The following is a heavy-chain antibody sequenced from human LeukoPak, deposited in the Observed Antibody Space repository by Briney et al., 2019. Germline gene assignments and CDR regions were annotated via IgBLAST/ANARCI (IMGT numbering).Heavy chain of an antibody. D-gene: IGHD3-16*01. CDR3: ANLNAPYWGNFHY. V-gene: IGHV3-23*01. CDR1: GFTFSSYS. CDR2: ISDTGVTA. Sequence: GVLRLSCAASGFTFSSYSMNWVRQAPGQGLDWVSAISDTGVTAYYADSVKGRFTISRDNSKSTLYLQMNYLRAEDTAVYYCANLNAPYWGNFHYWGQGTLVTVSS. J-gene: IGHJ4*02.